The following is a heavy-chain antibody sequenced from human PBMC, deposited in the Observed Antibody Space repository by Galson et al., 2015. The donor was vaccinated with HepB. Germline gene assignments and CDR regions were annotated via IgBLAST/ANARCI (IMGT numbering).Heavy chain of an antibody. J-gene: IGHJ4*02. V-gene: IGHV3-23*01. CDR3: AKRGPGYCSSTTCYKSFDN. CDR1: GFTFSSYA. CDR2: MSGNTGDT. Sequence: SLRLSCAASGFTFSSYAMGWVRQAPGKGLEYVSAMSGNTGDTYYADSVKGRFTISRDNSKNTLYLQMNSLRAEDTAVYYCAKRGPGYCSSTTCYKSFDNWGQGTLVTVSS. D-gene: IGHD2-2*02.